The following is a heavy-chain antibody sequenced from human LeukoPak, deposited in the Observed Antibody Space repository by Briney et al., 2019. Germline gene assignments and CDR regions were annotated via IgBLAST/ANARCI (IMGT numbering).Heavy chain of an antibody. J-gene: IGHJ4*02. Sequence: GGSLRLSCAASGFTFSSYGMCWVRQAPGKGLEWVSAIGGRDGSTYYADSVKGRFTISRDNSKNTLYVQMNSLRAEDTAVYYCAKGHYYGSGSLDYWGQGTLVTVSS. CDR3: AKGHYYGSGSLDY. D-gene: IGHD3-10*01. CDR1: GFTFSSYG. V-gene: IGHV3-23*01. CDR2: IGGRDGST.